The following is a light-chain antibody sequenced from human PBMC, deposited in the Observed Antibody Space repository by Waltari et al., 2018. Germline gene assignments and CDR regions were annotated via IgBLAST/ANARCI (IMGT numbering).Light chain of an antibody. CDR3: QERSARLA. Sequence: EVVLTQSPATLSLSPGERATLSCRASQSVGTYLGWYQQNPGQAPWLLVYDVSGRAAGIRDRFSGSGSGTDFTLTISSLEPEDSAVYYCQERSARLAFGGGTKVQI. J-gene: IGKJ4*01. V-gene: IGKV3-11*01. CDR2: DVS. CDR1: QSVGTY.